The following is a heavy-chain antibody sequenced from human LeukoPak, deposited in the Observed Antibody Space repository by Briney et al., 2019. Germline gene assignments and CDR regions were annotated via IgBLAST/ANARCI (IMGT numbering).Heavy chain of an antibody. D-gene: IGHD1-26*01. CDR3: ARWVGATTGPHWFDP. J-gene: IGHJ5*02. CDR2: INHSGST. V-gene: IGHV4-34*01. Sequence: PSETLSLTCAVYGESFSGYYWSWIRQPPGKGLEWIGEINHSGSTNYNPSLKSRVTISVDTSKNQFSLKLSSVTAADTAVYYCARWVGATTGPHWFDPWGQGTLVTVSS. CDR1: GESFSGYY.